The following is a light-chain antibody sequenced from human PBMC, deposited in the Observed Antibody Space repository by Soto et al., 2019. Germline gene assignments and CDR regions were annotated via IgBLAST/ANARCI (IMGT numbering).Light chain of an antibody. CDR1: QSVSSN. CDR3: QQCGNWPLT. CDR2: GAS. Sequence: EIVMTQSPATLSVSPGERATLSCRASQSVSSNLAWYQQKPGQAPRLLIYGASARATGIPARFSGSGSGTEFTLTISSLESEDSAVYYCQQCGNWPLTFGGGTKVDIK. V-gene: IGKV3-15*01. J-gene: IGKJ4*01.